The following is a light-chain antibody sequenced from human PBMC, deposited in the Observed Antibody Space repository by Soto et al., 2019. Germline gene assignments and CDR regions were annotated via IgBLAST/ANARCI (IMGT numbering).Light chain of an antibody. Sequence: DIVMTQSRATLSVSPGERATLSCRASQSISSNLAWYQQKPGQAPRLLIYRASTRATGIPARFSGSRSGTDFTLTISSLQSEDFAIYYCQHYNNWPPCTFGQGTKVEIK. CDR2: RAS. CDR3: QHYNNWPPCT. V-gene: IGKV3-15*01. CDR1: QSISSN. J-gene: IGKJ1*01.